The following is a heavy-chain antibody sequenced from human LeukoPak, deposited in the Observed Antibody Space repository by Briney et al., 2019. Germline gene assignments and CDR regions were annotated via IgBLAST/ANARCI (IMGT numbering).Heavy chain of an antibody. Sequence: ASVKVSCKASGYTFTSYGLSWVRQAPGQGLEWMGWISAHNGNTNYAQKLQGRVTMTTDTSTSTAYMELRSLRSDGTAVYYCARSTSRYSSGWYSGFDPWGQGTLVTVSS. CDR2: ISAHNGNT. J-gene: IGHJ5*02. V-gene: IGHV1-18*01. CDR1: GYTFTSYG. D-gene: IGHD6-19*01. CDR3: ARSTSRYSSGWYSGFDP.